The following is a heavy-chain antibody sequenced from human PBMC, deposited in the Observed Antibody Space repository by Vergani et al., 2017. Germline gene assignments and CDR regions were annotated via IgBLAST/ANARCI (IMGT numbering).Heavy chain of an antibody. CDR2: ITGSGGST. Sequence: EVQLLESGGGLVQPGGSLRLSCAASGFTFSIYAMSWVRRAPGKGLGWVSTITGSGGSTYYADSVKGRFTISRDNAKNTLYLQMNSLRAEDTAVYYCARDGENAFDIWGQGTMVTVSS. J-gene: IGHJ3*02. CDR3: ARDGENAFDI. CDR1: GFTFSIYA. D-gene: IGHD3-3*01. V-gene: IGHV3-23*01.